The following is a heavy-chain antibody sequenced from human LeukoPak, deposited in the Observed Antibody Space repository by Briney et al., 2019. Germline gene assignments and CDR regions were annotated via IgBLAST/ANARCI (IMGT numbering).Heavy chain of an antibody. CDR2: IWYDGSNK. Sequence: PGGSLRLSCAASGFTVSSNYMSWVRQAPGKGLEWVAVIWYDGSNKYYADSVKGRFTISRDNSKNTLYLQMNSLRAEDTAVYYCARDLYSGTTSPPLLFDYWGQGTLVTVSS. CDR3: ARDLYSGTTSPPLLFDY. J-gene: IGHJ4*02. V-gene: IGHV3-33*08. CDR1: GFTVSSNY. D-gene: IGHD1-1*01.